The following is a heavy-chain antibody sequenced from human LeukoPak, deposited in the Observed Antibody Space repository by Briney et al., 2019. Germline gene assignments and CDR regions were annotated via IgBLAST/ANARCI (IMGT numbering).Heavy chain of an antibody. D-gene: IGHD6-6*01. V-gene: IGHV4-59*01. CDR3: ARGGSSSGRIDY. J-gene: IGHJ4*02. Sequence: SETLSLTCTVSGGSISSYYWSWIRQPPGKGLEWIGYIYYSGSTNYNPSLKSRVTISVDTPKNQFSLKLSSVTAADTAVYYCARGGSSSGRIDYWGQGTLVTVSS. CDR2: IYYSGST. CDR1: GGSISSYY.